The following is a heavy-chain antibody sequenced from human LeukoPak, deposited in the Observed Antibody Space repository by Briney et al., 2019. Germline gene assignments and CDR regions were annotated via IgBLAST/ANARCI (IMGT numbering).Heavy chain of an antibody. CDR2: INHSGST. Sequence: SETLSLTCAVYGGSFSGYYWSWIRQPPGKGLEWIGEINHSGSTNYNPSFKSRVTISVDTYKNQFPLKLSSVTAADTAVYYCAREIFGESGYWGQGTVVTVSS. V-gene: IGHV4-34*01. D-gene: IGHD3-3*01. J-gene: IGHJ4*02. CDR3: AREIFGESGY. CDR1: GGSFSGYY.